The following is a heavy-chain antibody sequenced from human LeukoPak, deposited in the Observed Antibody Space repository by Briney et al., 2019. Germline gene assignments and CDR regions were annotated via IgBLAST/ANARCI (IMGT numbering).Heavy chain of an antibody. CDR1: GDAFIRYA. Sequence: GASVKVSCKTSGDAFIRYAITWVREAPGQGREWRGGISTKNGDTKYAQRFQGRVTVTPDTSTTTVSMEPRGLRSDDPAVYYCALWFGQAPTFLGPLARWRQGPLVPVSS. CDR2: ISTKNGDT. J-gene: IGHJ1*01. CDR3: ALWFGQAPTFLGPLAR. D-gene: IGHD3-10*01. V-gene: IGHV1-18*01.